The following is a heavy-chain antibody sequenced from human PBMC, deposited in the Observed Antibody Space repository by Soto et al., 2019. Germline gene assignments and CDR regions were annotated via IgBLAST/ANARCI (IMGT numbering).Heavy chain of an antibody. V-gene: IGHV1-69*01. D-gene: IGHD6-13*01. CDR3: ARVVSSSWTLNGMDV. CDR1: GGTFSSYA. Sequence: QVQLVQSGAEVKKPGSSVKVSCKASGGTFSSYAISWVRQAPGQGLEWMGGIITIFGTANYAQKFQGRVTITADESTSPAYMELSSLRSDDTAVYYCARVVSSSWTLNGMDVWGQGTTVTVSS. J-gene: IGHJ6*02. CDR2: IITIFGTA.